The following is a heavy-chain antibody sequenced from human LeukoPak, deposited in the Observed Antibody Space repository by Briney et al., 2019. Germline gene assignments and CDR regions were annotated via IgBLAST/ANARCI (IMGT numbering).Heavy chain of an antibody. CDR1: GGSISSYY. Sequence: SETLSLTCTVSGGSISSYYWSWIRQPPGKGLEWIGYIYYSGSTNYNPSLKSRVTISVDTSKNQFSLKLSSVTAADTAVYYCASSANSHSSGYSRPARYFDLWGRGTLVTVSS. V-gene: IGHV4-59*01. D-gene: IGHD3-22*01. CDR2: IYYSGST. CDR3: ASSANSHSSGYSRPARYFDL. J-gene: IGHJ2*01.